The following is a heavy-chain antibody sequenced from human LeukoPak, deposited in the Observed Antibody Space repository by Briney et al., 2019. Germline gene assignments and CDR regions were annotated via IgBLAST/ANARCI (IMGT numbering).Heavy chain of an antibody. CDR2: IYSGGST. Sequence: GGSLRLSCAASGLTVSSNYMSWVRQAPGKGLEWVSVIYSGGSTYYADSVKGRFTISRDNSKNTLYLQMNSLRAEDTAVYYCARGPERITIFGVVIQDGMDVWGQGTTVTVSS. V-gene: IGHV3-66*01. D-gene: IGHD3-3*01. J-gene: IGHJ6*02. CDR1: GLTVSSNY. CDR3: ARGPERITIFGVVIQDGMDV.